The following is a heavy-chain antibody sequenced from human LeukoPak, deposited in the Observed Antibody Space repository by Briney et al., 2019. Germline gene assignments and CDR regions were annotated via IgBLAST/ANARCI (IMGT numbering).Heavy chain of an antibody. Sequence: PGGSLRLSRAASGFTFTGYAMTWVRQAPGKGLEWVSTTTGSGGSSYYADSVMDRFIISRGNSKNTLFLQMNCLRAADTAVYYCAKGVVVVAASYYYMHVWGKGTTVTVSS. V-gene: IGHV3-23*01. CDR2: TTGSGGSS. J-gene: IGHJ6*03. CDR3: AKGVVVVAASYYYMHV. D-gene: IGHD2-15*01. CDR1: GFTFTGYA.